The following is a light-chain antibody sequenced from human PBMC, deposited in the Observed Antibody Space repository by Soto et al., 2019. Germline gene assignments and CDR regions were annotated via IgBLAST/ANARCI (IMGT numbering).Light chain of an antibody. CDR1: QSVSSK. J-gene: IGKJ3*01. Sequence: EIVMTQSPAPLSVSPGERATLSCRASQSVSSKLGWYQQKPGQAPRLLIYGASIRATGIPARFSGSGSGTEFTLTISSLQSEDFAVYYCQQYNNWPRTFGPGTKVDIK. CDR3: QQYNNWPRT. V-gene: IGKV3-15*01. CDR2: GAS.